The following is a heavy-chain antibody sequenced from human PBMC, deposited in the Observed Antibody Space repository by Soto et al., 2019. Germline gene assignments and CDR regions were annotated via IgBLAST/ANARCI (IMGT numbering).Heavy chain of an antibody. V-gene: IGHV4-39*01. J-gene: IGHJ4*01. CDR3: VHSPNVAVDH. CDR2: ISQTETT. D-gene: IGHD2-15*01. CDR1: GASFTSYNYY. Sequence: PSETLSLTCTVSGASFTSYNYYWGWIRQPPGKGLEWIGEISQTETTAYSPSLKSRVSISADTSKKQFSLTLTSVTAADTAVYYCVHSPNVAVDHWGHGTLVTVSS.